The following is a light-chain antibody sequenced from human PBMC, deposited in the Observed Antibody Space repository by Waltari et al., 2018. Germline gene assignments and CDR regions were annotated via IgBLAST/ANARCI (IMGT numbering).Light chain of an antibody. CDR2: WAS. CDR3: QQYATTPRT. Sequence: DIVMTQSPDSLAVSLGERATINCKSSQSVLYSPNNKNYLAWFQQKPGQPPKLRIYWASTQESGVPDRFSGSGSVTDFTLTISSLQAEDVAIYYCQQYATTPRTFGQGTKLEIK. J-gene: IGKJ2*02. CDR1: QSVLYSPNNKNY. V-gene: IGKV4-1*01.